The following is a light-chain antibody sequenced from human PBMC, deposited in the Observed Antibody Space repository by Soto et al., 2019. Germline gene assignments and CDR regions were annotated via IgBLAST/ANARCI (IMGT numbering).Light chain of an antibody. J-gene: IGKJ3*01. CDR3: QKCDAAPFT. CDR2: SAS. Sequence: DFQMTQSPSFLSASVGDRVTITCRASQAIRNNLAWYQQKPGKLPHLLIYSASTLHSGVPSRFSGSGSGTEFILTISSLQPEDVGTYYCQKCDAAPFTCGPGTTVDIK. V-gene: IGKV1-27*01. CDR1: QAIRNN.